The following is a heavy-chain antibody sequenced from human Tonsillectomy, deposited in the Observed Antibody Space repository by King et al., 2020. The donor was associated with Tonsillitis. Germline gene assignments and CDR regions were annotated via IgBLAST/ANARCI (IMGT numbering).Heavy chain of an antibody. D-gene: IGHD3-3*01. Sequence: VQLVESGGGLVQPGGSLRLSCAASGFTFSDYWVDWVRQAPGKGLEWVANIKEDGSIKYYVDSVKGRFTISRDNARNSVYLQMNSLRDDDTAVYYCGGFSLDRWGQGVLVTVSS. CDR2: IKEDGSIK. CDR1: GFTFSDYW. J-gene: IGHJ5*02. CDR3: GGFSLDR. V-gene: IGHV3-7*03.